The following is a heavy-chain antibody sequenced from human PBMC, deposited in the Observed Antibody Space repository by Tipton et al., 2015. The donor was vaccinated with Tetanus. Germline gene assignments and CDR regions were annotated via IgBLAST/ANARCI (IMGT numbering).Heavy chain of an antibody. CDR3: ARHNPHIVVVTAIPVYFDY. CDR1: GGSVSSSSYY. J-gene: IGHJ4*02. Sequence: LRLSCTVSGGSVSSSSYYWGWIRQPPGKGLEWIGSIYYSGSTYYNPSLKSRVTISVDTSKNQFSLKLSSVTAADTAVYYCARHNPHIVVVTAIPVYFDYWGQGTLVTVSS. V-gene: IGHV4-39*01. CDR2: IYYSGST. D-gene: IGHD2-21*02.